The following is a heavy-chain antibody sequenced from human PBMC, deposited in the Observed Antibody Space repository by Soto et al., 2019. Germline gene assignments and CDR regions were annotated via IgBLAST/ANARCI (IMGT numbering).Heavy chain of an antibody. CDR1: GFSLSTSGVG. CDR2: IYWDDDK. Sequence: ESGPTLVNPTQTLTLTCTFSGFSLSTSGVGVGWIRQPPGKALEWLALIYWDDDKRYSPSLKSRLTITKDTSKNQVVLTMTNMDPVDTATYYCAHSDDRYSSGWDKSDYYYGMDVWGQGTTVTVSS. CDR3: AHSDDRYSSGWDKSDYYYGMDV. V-gene: IGHV2-5*02. J-gene: IGHJ6*02. D-gene: IGHD6-19*01.